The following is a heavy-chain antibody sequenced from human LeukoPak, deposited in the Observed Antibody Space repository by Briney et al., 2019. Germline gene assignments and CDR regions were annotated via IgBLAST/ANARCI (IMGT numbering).Heavy chain of an antibody. V-gene: IGHV4-39*01. CDR1: GGSISSSNYY. J-gene: IGHJ4*02. CDR2: IYYSGST. D-gene: IGHD3-9*01. CDR3: ARLLSGYDILTGYYTVYFDY. Sequence: SETLSLTCTVAGGSISSSNYYWGWIRQPPGKGLEWIGSIYYSGSTYYNPSLKSRVTISVDTSKNQFSLNLSSLTAADTAVYYCARLLSGYDILTGYYTVYFDYWGQGTLVTVSS.